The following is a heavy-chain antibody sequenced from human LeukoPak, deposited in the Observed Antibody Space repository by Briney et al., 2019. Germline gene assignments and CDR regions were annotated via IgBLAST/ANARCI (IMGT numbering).Heavy chain of an antibody. CDR2: IRYDGSNK. J-gene: IGHJ4*02. Sequence: WGSLRLSCAASGFTFSSYGMHWVRQAPGKGLEWVAFIRYDGSNKYYADSVKGRFTISRDNSKNTLYLQMNSLRAEDTAVYYCASLGGVTMIVVVEVYWGQGTLVTVSS. V-gene: IGHV3-30*02. D-gene: IGHD3-22*01. CDR3: ASLGGVTMIVVVEVY. CDR1: GFTFSSYG.